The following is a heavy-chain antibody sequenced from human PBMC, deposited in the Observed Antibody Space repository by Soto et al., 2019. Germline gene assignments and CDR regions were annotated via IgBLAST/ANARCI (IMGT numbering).Heavy chain of an antibody. CDR3: AKAVAGTWEFDY. CDR1: GFRFSSYA. J-gene: IGHJ4*02. D-gene: IGHD6-19*01. CDR2: ITAGGAST. V-gene: IGHV3-23*01. Sequence: GGSLRLSCTASGFRFSSYAVNWVRQAPGKGLEWVSSITAGGASTYYADSVKGRFTISRDDSRNTLFLQMNTLRAADTAVYYCAKAVAGTWEFDYWGQGALVTVSS.